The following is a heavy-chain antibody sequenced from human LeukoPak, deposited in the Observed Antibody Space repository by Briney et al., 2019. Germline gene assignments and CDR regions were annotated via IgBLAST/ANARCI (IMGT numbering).Heavy chain of an antibody. D-gene: IGHD6-13*01. CDR3: ARQIAAVDDAFDI. J-gene: IGHJ3*02. CDR2: IYPGDSDT. CDR1: GYSITSYW. V-gene: IGHV5-51*01. Sequence: GESLKISWKGSGYSITSYWIGWVRQMPGKGVEWMGIIYPGDSDTRYSPSFQGQVTISADKSISTAYLQWSSLKASDTAMYYCARQIAAVDDAFDIWGQGTMVTVSS.